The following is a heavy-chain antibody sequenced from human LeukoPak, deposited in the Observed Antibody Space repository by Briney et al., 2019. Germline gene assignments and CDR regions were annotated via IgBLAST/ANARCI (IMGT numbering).Heavy chain of an antibody. CDR1: GFTFSSYA. CDR2: ISGSGGST. V-gene: IGHV3-23*01. Sequence: GGSLRPSCAASGFTFSSYAMSLVRQAPGKGLEWVSAISGSGGSTYYADSVKGRFTISRDNSKNTLYLQMNSLRAEDTAVYYCARDFSYGRSDYYYYYGMDVWGQGTTVTVSS. D-gene: IGHD5-18*01. J-gene: IGHJ6*02. CDR3: ARDFSYGRSDYYYYYGMDV.